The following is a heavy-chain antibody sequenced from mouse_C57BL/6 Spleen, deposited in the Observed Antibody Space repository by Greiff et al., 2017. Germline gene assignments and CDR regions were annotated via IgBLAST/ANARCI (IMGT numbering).Heavy chain of an antibody. V-gene: IGHV1-15*01. CDR2: IDPETGGT. J-gene: IGHJ1*03. CDR3: TIKGITAVGYLYFDV. D-gene: IGHD1-1*01. CDR1: GYTFTDYE. Sequence: QVQLQQSGAELVRPGASVTLSCKASGYTFTDYEMHWVKQTPVHGLEWIGAIDPETGGTAYNQKFKGKAILTADKSSSTAYLELRSLTSEDSAVYYCTIKGITAVGYLYFDVWGTGTTVTVSS.